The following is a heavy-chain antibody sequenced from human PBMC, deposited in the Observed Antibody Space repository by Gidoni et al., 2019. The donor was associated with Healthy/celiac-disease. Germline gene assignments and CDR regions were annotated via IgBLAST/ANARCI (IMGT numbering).Heavy chain of an antibody. V-gene: IGHV3-30*18. Sequence: QVQLVESGGGVVQHGRSRRLSCAASGFTFSSYGMHWVRQAPGKGLEWVAVISYDGSNKYYADSVKGRFTISRDNSKNTLYLQMNSLRAEDTAVYYCAKDLLDNWGQGTLVTVSS. CDR2: ISYDGSNK. J-gene: IGHJ4*02. CDR1: GFTFSSYG. CDR3: AKDLLDN.